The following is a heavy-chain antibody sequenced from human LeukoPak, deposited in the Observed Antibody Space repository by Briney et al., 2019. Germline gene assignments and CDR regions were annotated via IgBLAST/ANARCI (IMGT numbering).Heavy chain of an antibody. CDR2: INPNSGGT. CDR1: GYTFTGYY. J-gene: IGHJ4*02. D-gene: IGHD2-2*02. V-gene: IGHV1-2*02. CDR3: AREEVVPAAIDY. Sequence: ASVKVSCKASGYTFTGYYMHWVRQAPGQGLEWMGWINPNSGGTNYAQKLQGRVTMTTDTSTSTAYMELRSLRSDDTAVYYCAREEVVPAAIDYWGQGTLVTVPS.